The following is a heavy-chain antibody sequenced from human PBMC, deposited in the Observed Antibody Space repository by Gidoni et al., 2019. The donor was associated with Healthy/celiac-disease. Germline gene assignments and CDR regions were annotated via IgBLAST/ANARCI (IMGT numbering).Heavy chain of an antibody. Sequence: QVQLQESGPGLVKPSQTLSLTCTVSGGSISRGGYYWSWIRQHPGKGLEWIGYIYYSGSTYYNPSLKRRVTISVDTSKNQFSLKLSSVTAADTAVYYCARGRGVVVTARTFDYWGQGTLVTVSS. CDR2: IYYSGST. J-gene: IGHJ4*02. CDR1: GGSISRGGYY. V-gene: IGHV4-31*03. D-gene: IGHD2-21*02. CDR3: ARGRGVVVTARTFDY.